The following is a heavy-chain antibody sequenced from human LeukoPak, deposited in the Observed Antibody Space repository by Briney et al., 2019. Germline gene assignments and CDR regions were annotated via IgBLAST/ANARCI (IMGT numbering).Heavy chain of an antibody. CDR3: ARTGLIDESSSSFYYYYGMDV. D-gene: IGHD6-6*01. V-gene: IGHV4-34*01. CDR1: GGSFSGYY. CDR2: INHSGST. J-gene: IGHJ6*02. Sequence: SETLSLTCAVYGGSFSGYYWSWIRQRPGEGLEWIGEINHSGSTNYKPSLKSRVTISVDTSKNQFFLKLSSVTAADTAVYYCARTGLIDESSSSFYYYYGMDVWGQGTTVTVSS.